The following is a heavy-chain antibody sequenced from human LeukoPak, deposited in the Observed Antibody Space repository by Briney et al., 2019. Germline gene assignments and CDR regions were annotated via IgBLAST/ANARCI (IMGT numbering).Heavy chain of an antibody. J-gene: IGHJ5*02. Sequence: ASVKVSCKASGYTLTGYYMHWVRQAPGQGLEWMGWINPNSGGTNYAQKFQGRVTMTRDTSISIAYMELSRLRSDDTAVYYCARDSSSWYLWFDPWGQGTLVTVSS. D-gene: IGHD6-13*01. CDR2: INPNSGGT. V-gene: IGHV1-2*02. CDR3: ARDSSSWYLWFDP. CDR1: GYTLTGYY.